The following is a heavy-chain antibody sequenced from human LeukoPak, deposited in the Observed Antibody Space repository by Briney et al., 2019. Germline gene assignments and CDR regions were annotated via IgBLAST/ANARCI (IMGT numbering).Heavy chain of an antibody. J-gene: IGHJ6*02. D-gene: IGHD4-17*01. CDR3: ARRRETTVTTYYYYGMDV. CDR1: GGSFSGYY. V-gene: IGHV4-34*01. Sequence: SETLSLTCAVYGGSFSGYYWSWIRQPPGKGLEWIGEINRSGSTNYNPSLKSRVTISVDTSKNQFSLKLSSVTAADTAVYYCARRRETTVTTYYYYGMDVWGQGTTVTVSS. CDR2: INRSGST.